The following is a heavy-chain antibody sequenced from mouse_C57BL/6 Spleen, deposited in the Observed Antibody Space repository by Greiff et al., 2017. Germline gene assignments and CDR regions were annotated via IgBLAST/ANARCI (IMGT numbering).Heavy chain of an antibody. D-gene: IGHD1-1*01. CDR3: ARSNYVWAMDY. CDR2: IDPSDSYT. J-gene: IGHJ4*01. CDR1: GYTFTSYW. Sequence: QVQLQQPGAELVRPGTSVKLSCKASGYTFTSYWMHWVKQRPGQGLEWIGVIDPSDSYTNYNQKFKGKATLPVDTSSSTAYMQLSSLPSEDSAVYYCARSNYVWAMDYWGQGTSVTVSS. V-gene: IGHV1-59*01.